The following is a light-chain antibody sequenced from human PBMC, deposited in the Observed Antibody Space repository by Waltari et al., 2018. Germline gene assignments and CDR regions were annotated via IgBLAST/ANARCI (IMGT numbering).Light chain of an antibody. J-gene: IGLJ2*01. CDR3: AAWDDNLGGPV. Sequence: QSLLTPPPSASGTPGQRVTISCSGGTSNLGSNPITWYRQFPGTAHKVLIYSNDQRTSGVPERFSGSKSGTSASLAISGLQSEDEADYYCAAWDDNLGGPVFGGGTKLTVL. CDR1: TSNLGSNP. CDR2: SND. V-gene: IGLV1-44*01.